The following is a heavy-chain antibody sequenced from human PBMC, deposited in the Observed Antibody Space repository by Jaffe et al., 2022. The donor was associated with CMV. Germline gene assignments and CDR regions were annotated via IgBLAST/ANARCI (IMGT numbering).Heavy chain of an antibody. J-gene: IGHJ4*02. Sequence: EVQLVESGGGLIQPGGSLRLSCAASGFIVSSNYMSWVRQAPGKGLEWVSVIYSGGNTYYADSVKGRFTISRDNSKNTLYLQMNSLRAEDTAVYYCARENFHGNGDYFDYWGQGTLVTVSS. D-gene: IGHD2-8*01. V-gene: IGHV3-53*01. CDR3: ARENFHGNGDYFDY. CDR2: IYSGGNT. CDR1: GFIVSSNY.